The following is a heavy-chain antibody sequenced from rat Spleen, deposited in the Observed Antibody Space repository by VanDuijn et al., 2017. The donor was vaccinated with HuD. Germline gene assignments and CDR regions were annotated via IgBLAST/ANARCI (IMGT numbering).Heavy chain of an antibody. Sequence: EVQLVESGGGLVQPGRSMKLSCAASGFTFSNYHMAWVRQAPTKGLEWVATISYDGSSTYYRDSVKGRFTISRDNAKSTLYLQMDSLRSEDTATYYCARQGLPGYNYFDYWGQGVMVTVSS. V-gene: IGHV5-7*01. CDR3: ARQGLPGYNYFDY. D-gene: IGHD1-4*01. CDR1: GFTFSNYH. J-gene: IGHJ2*01. CDR2: ISYDGSST.